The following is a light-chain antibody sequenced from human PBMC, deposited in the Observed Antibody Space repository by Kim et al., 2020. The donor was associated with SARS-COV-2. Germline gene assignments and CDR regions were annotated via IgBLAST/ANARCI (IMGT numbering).Light chain of an antibody. CDR2: EDD. CDR1: RGSIDDNY. CDR3: QSYNRDNVL. J-gene: IGLJ2*01. V-gene: IGLV6-57*02. Sequence: GKTVTISCTGSRGSIDDNYVQWYQQRPGGVPTAVIYEDDQRPSGVSDRFSGSIDNSSNSASLTISGLRTEDEADYYCQSYNRDNVLFGGGTQLTVL.